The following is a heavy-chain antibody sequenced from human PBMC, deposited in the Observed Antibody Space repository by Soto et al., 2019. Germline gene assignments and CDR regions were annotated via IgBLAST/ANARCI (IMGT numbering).Heavy chain of an antibody. Sequence: QVQLQESGPGLVKPSQTLSLTCTVSGGSISSGVYYCSWIRQRPGKGLEWIGYIYYSGITYYNPSLKRGVTIPVNTSKNQFSLKLSSVTAADTAVYYCASGPVDTAMVIGAFDIWGQGTMVTVSS. D-gene: IGHD5-18*01. CDR1: GGSISSGVYY. J-gene: IGHJ3*02. CDR2: IYYSGIT. V-gene: IGHV4-31*03. CDR3: ASGPVDTAMVIGAFDI.